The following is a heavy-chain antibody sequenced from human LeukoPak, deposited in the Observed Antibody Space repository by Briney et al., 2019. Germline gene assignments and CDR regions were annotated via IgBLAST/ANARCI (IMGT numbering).Heavy chain of an antibody. J-gene: IGHJ4*02. V-gene: IGHV3-21*06. Sequence: GGSLRLSCAASGFSFSSYSMNWVRHSPTKGLEWVASIDTTSEYIFYTDSLKGRFTISRDNAKNSLYLQMNNLRVEDTAVYYCARADRDSDWYIDDCWGQGTLVTVSS. CDR3: ARADRDSDWYIDDC. CDR1: GFSFSSYS. D-gene: IGHD6-19*01. CDR2: IDTTSEYI.